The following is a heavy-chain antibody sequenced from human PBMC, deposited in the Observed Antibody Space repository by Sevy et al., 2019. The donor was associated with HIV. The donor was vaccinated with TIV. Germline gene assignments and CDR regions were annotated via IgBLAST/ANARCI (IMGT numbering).Heavy chain of an antibody. J-gene: IGHJ4*02. CDR3: ARSVYGSGTYLNDY. CDR2: INPNGGGT. Sequence: ASVKVSCKASGYYFTGYYVHWVRQAPGQGLEWMGGINPNGGGTNMGQKFHGRVTMSRDTSITTAYMELTRLRSNDTGVYFWARSVYGSGTYLNDYWGQGTLVTVSS. CDR1: GYYFTGYY. V-gene: IGHV1-2*02. D-gene: IGHD3-10*01.